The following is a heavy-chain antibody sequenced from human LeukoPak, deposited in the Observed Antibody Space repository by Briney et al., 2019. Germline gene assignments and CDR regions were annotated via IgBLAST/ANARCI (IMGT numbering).Heavy chain of an antibody. CDR2: IYYSGST. CDR3: ARQGARFGELLSFYAMDV. J-gene: IGHJ6*02. Sequence: SETLSLTCTVSGGSISSYPCNWIRQPPGKGLEWIGNIYYSGSTNYNPSLKSRVTISPDTSKNQFSLRLSSVTAADTAVYYCARQGARFGELLSFYAMDVWGQGTTVTVSS. V-gene: IGHV4-59*08. D-gene: IGHD3-10*01. CDR1: GGSISSYP.